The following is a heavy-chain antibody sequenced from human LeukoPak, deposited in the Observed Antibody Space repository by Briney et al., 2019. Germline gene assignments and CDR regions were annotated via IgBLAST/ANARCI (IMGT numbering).Heavy chain of an antibody. J-gene: IGHJ6*02. CDR3: ARTGYYDSSGYSYYYGMDV. V-gene: IGHV4-59*01. CDR1: GDSITSYY. D-gene: IGHD3-22*01. Sequence: PSETLSLTCTVSGDSITSYYWSWIRQPPGKGLEWIGYIYYSGSTNYNPSLKSRVTISVDTSKNQFSLKLSSVTAADTAVYYCARTGYYDSSGYSYYYGMDVWGQGTTVTVSS. CDR2: IYYSGST.